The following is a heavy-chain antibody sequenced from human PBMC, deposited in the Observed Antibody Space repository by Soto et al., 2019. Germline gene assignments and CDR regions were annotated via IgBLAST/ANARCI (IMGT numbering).Heavy chain of an antibody. D-gene: IGHD3-10*01. V-gene: IGHV4-34*01. Sequence: SETLSLTCAVYGGSFSGYYWSWIRQPPGKGLDWIGEINHSGSTNYNPSLKSRVTISVDTSKNQFSLKLNSVTAADTAVYYCARAKLHGSGSYLLRIGHHFDYWGQGTLVTVS. J-gene: IGHJ4*02. CDR1: GGSFSGYY. CDR2: INHSGST. CDR3: ARAKLHGSGSYLLRIGHHFDY.